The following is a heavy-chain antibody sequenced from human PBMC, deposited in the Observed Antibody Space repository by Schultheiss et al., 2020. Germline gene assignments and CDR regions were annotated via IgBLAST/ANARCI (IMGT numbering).Heavy chain of an antibody. CDR1: GFTFNNFA. V-gene: IGHV3-23*01. Sequence: GGSLRLSCTASGFTFNNFAMAWVRQAPGKGLEWVAAISGSGGSTYYADSVKGRFTISRDNSKNTLYLQMNSLRAEDTAVYYCAKHSAAGRVNYFDYWGQGTLVTVSS. CDR2: ISGSGGST. J-gene: IGHJ4*02. CDR3: AKHSAAGRVNYFDY. D-gene: IGHD6-13*01.